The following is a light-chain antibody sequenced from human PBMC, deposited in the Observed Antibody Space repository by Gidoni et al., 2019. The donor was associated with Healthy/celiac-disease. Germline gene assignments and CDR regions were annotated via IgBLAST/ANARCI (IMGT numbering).Light chain of an antibody. CDR2: WAS. J-gene: IGKJ4*01. Sequence: DIVMTQSPDSLAVSLGESATINCKSSQSVLYSSNNKNYLAWYQQKPGQPPKLLIYWASPRESGVPDRFSGSGSGTDFTLTISSLQAEDVAVYYCQQYYSTPLTFGGGTKVEIK. V-gene: IGKV4-1*01. CDR3: QQYYSTPLT. CDR1: QSVLYSSNNKNY.